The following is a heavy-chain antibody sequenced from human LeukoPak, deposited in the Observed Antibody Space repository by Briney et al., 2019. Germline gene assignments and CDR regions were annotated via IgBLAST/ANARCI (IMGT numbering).Heavy chain of an antibody. D-gene: IGHD1-1*01. CDR3: AKSRSGSANWALQIFDN. CDR1: GFTFSTYS. V-gene: IGHV3-48*04. J-gene: IGHJ4*02. CDR2: ISSSSSTI. Sequence: GGSLRLSCAASGFTFSTYSMNWVRQSPGTGLEWLSYISSSSSTIYYTDSVKGRFTISRDDAKNSLYLQMNSLRAEDTAVYFCAKSRSGSANWALQIFDNWGQGTLVTVSS.